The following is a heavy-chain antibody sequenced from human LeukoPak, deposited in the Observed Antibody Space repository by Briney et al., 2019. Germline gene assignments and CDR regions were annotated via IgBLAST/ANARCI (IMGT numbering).Heavy chain of an antibody. D-gene: IGHD3-10*01. CDR2: IRNDGSNK. CDR3: AKGVAYGSSALDY. CDR1: RFTLSSYG. J-gene: IGHJ4*02. Sequence: GGSLRLSCAASRFTLSSYGMHWVRQAPGKGLEGVAFIRNDGSNKYYPDSVKGRFTISRDNSKNTLYLQLNSLRAGDTAVYYCAKGVAYGSSALDYWGQGTLVTVSS. V-gene: IGHV3-30*02.